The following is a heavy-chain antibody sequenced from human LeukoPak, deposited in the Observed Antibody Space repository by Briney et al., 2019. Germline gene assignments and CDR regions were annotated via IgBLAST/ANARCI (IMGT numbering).Heavy chain of an antibody. J-gene: IGHJ3*02. D-gene: IGHD3-16*02. CDR3: ARATLRYSYRAAFDI. CDR2: ISAYNGNT. V-gene: IGHV1-18*01. Sequence: GASVKVSCKASGYTFTSYGISWVRQAPGQGLEWMGWISAYNGNTNYAQKLQGRVTMTTDTSTSTAYMELRSLRPDDTAVYYCARATLRYSYRAAFDIWGQGTMVTVSS. CDR1: GYTFTSYG.